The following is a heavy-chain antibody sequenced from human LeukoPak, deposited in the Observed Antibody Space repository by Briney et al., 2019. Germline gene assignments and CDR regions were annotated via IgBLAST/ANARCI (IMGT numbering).Heavy chain of an antibody. J-gene: IGHJ5*02. D-gene: IGHD6-19*01. CDR2: IIPIFGTA. CDR1: GYTFTSYD. V-gene: IGHV1-69*13. Sequence: GASVKVSCKASGYTFTSYDINWVRQATGQGLEWMGGIIPIFGTANYAQKFQGRVTITADESTSTAYMELSSLRSEDTAVYYCARAVSGWYNWFDPWGQGTLVTVSS. CDR3: ARAVSGWYNWFDP.